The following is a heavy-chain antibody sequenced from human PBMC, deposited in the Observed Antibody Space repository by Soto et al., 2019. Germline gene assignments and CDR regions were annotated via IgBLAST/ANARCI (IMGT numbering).Heavy chain of an antibody. V-gene: IGHV1-18*01. CDR3: ARDALRYFDWSTVMGY. CDR1: GYTFTSYG. Sequence: ASVKVSCKASGYTFTSYGISWARQAPGQGLEWMGWISAYNGNTNYAQKLQGRVTMTTDTSTSTAYMELRSLRSDDTAVYYCARDALRYFDWSTVMGYWGQGTLVTVSS. J-gene: IGHJ4*02. D-gene: IGHD3-9*01. CDR2: ISAYNGNT.